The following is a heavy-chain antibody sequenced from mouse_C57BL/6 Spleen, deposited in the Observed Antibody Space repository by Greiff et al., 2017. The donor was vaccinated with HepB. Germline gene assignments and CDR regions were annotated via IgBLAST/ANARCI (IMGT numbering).Heavy chain of an antibody. CDR1: GYTFTSYW. J-gene: IGHJ2*01. D-gene: IGHD2-4*01. CDR2: IDPNSGGT. CDR3: ARRSYYDYDGDYFDY. V-gene: IGHV1-72*01. Sequence: QVQLQQPGAELVKPGASVKLSCKASGYTFTSYWMHWVKQRPGRGLEWIGRIDPNSGGTKYNEKFKSKATLTVDKPSSTAYMQLSSLTSGDSAVYYCARRSYYDYDGDYFDYWGQGTTLTVSS.